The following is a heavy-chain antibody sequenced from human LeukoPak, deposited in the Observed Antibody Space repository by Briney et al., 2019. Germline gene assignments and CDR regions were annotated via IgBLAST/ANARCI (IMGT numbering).Heavy chain of an antibody. Sequence: SETLSLTCAVYGGSFSGYYWSWIRQPPGKGLEWIGEINHSGSTNYNLSLKSRVTIPVDTSKNQFSLKLSSVTAADTAVYYCARSSYSSSTNYWGQGTLVTVSS. CDR1: GGSFSGYY. V-gene: IGHV4-34*01. D-gene: IGHD6-13*01. CDR2: INHSGST. J-gene: IGHJ4*02. CDR3: ARSSYSSSTNY.